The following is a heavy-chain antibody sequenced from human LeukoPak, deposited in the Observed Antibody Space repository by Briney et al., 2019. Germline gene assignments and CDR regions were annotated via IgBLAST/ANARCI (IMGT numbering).Heavy chain of an antibody. D-gene: IGHD4-23*01. V-gene: IGHV1-46*01. Sequence: ASEKVSCKASGYTFTSYYMHWVRQAPGQGLEWMGIINPSGGSTSYAQKFQGRVTMTRDTSTSTVYMELSSLRSEDTAVYYCARDRQPYGGNSRTYYYGMDVWGQGTTVTVSS. J-gene: IGHJ6*02. CDR3: ARDRQPYGGNSRTYYYGMDV. CDR2: INPSGGST. CDR1: GYTFTSYY.